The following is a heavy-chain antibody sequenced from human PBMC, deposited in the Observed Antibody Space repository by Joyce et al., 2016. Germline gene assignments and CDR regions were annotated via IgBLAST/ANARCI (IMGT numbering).Heavy chain of an antibody. J-gene: IGHJ3*02. V-gene: IGHV3-30*04. CDR2: IAYDASSK. CDR3: ARSITIFGVVISLGAFDI. CDR1: GFTFSNYA. Sequence: QLQLVESGGGVVQPGRSLRISCVASGFTFSNYAMHWVRQAAGKGLEWLAGIAYDASSKYYPDSVKGRFTISRDNYKNTLYLQMNSLRAEDTAVYYCARSITIFGVVISLGAFDIWGRGTMVTVSS. D-gene: IGHD3-3*01.